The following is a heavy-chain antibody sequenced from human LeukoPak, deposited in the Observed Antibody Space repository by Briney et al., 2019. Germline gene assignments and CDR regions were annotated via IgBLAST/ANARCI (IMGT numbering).Heavy chain of an antibody. Sequence: ASVKVSCKASGYTFSTYYMHWVRQAPGQGLEWMGWIKPNSGGTNYAQKFQGRVTMTRDTSISTAYMELSRLRSDDTAVYYCARGEEAGTPYIDYWGQGTLVTVSS. J-gene: IGHJ4*02. CDR3: ARGEEAGTPYIDY. CDR1: GYTFSTYY. V-gene: IGHV1-2*02. CDR2: IKPNSGGT. D-gene: IGHD6-19*01.